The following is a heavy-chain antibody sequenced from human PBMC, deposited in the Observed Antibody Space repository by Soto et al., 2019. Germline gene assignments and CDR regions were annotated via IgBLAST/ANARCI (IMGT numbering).Heavy chain of an antibody. V-gene: IGHV1-2*04. CDR2: INPNSGGT. CDR3: VKDRDSNSWPSRDV. CDR1: GYTFTGYY. Sequence: ASVNVSCKASGYTFTGYYMHWVRQAPGQGLEWMGWINPNSGGTNYAQKFQGWVIMTTDTSTSTAYMEVRSLRSDDTAVYYCVKDRDSNSWPSRDVWGPGTTVTVSS. J-gene: IGHJ6*02. D-gene: IGHD3-22*01.